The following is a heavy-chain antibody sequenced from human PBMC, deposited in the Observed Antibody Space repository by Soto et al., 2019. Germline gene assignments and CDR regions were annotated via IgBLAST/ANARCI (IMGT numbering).Heavy chain of an antibody. CDR2: TYYRSKWDY. J-gene: IGHJ5*01. CDR1: GDSVSTNSAT. D-gene: IGHD2-8*01. Sequence: SQTLSLTCAISGDSVSTNSATWDWIGQSPSRGPEWLGRTYYRSKWDYDYAASVKGRININPDTSNNQVSLHLDSVTPDDTAVYYCARLIGNSWLDSWGQGTLVTVSS. V-gene: IGHV6-1*01. CDR3: ARLIGNSWLDS.